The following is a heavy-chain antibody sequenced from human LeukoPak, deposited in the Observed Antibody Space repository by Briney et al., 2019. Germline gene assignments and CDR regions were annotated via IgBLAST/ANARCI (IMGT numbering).Heavy chain of an antibody. Sequence: PSETLSLTCAVYGGIFNGYYWSWIRQPPGKGLEWIGEINRSGTTNYNPTLKSRVTISVDTSKSQVSLKLTSVTAADTAVFYCARGGGNDYWGQGTLVTVSS. J-gene: IGHJ4*02. V-gene: IGHV4-34*01. D-gene: IGHD1-1*01. CDR3: ARGGGNDY. CDR2: INRSGTT. CDR1: GGIFNGYY.